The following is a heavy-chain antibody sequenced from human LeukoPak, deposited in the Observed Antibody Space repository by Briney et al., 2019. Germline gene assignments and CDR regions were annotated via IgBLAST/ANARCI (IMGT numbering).Heavy chain of an antibody. CDR3: ARGVEYYDSSGYYWEYYFDY. V-gene: IGHV3-66*01. D-gene: IGHD3-22*01. Sequence: GGSLRLSCAASGFTVSSNYMSWVRQAPGKGLEWVSVIYSGGSTYYADSVKGRFTISRDNSKNTLYLQMNSLRAEDTAVYYCARGVEYYDSSGYYWEYYFDYWGQGTLVTVSS. J-gene: IGHJ4*02. CDR1: GFTVSSNY. CDR2: IYSGGST.